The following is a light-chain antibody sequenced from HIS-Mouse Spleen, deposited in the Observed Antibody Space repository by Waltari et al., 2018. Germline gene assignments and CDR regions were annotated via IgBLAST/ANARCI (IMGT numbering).Light chain of an antibody. CDR3: SSYTSSSTVV. CDR1: SSDVGGYND. V-gene: IGLV2-14*01. CDR2: EVS. J-gene: IGLJ2*01. Sequence: QSALTQPASVSVSPGQSSTISFTGTSSDVGGYNDVSWYQQHPGKAPKLMIYEVSNRPSGVSNRFSGSKSGNTASLTISGLQAEDEADYYCSSYTSSSTVVFGGGTKLTVL.